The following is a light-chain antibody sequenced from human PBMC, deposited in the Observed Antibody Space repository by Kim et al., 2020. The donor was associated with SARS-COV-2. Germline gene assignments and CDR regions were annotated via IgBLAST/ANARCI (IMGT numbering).Light chain of an antibody. CDR2: DVS. Sequence: QSVTISCTETSSDVGGYNYVSWYQQHPGKAPKLMIYDVSKRPSGVPDRFSGSKSGNTASLTISGLQAEDEADYYCCSYAGSYTLVVFGGGTQLTVL. V-gene: IGLV2-11*01. J-gene: IGLJ2*01. CDR3: CSYAGSYTLVV. CDR1: SSDVGGYNY.